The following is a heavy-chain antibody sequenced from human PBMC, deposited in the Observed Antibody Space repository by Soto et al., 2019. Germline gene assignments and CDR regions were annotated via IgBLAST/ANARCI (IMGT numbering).Heavy chain of an antibody. CDR1: GGTFSNYA. Sequence: SVKVSCKASGGTFSNYAISWVRQAPGQGLEWMGGIIPIFGTANYAQKFQGRVTITADESTSTAYMELSSLRSEDTAVYYCASLYGYSYGFGYYYYGMDVWGQGTTVTVSS. CDR2: IIPIFGTA. J-gene: IGHJ6*02. CDR3: ASLYGYSYGFGYYYYGMDV. D-gene: IGHD5-18*01. V-gene: IGHV1-69*13.